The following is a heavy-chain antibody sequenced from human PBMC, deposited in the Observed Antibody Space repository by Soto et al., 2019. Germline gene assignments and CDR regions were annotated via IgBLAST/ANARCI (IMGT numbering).Heavy chain of an antibody. V-gene: IGHV4-34*01. CDR2: INHSRST. J-gene: IGHJ3*02. CDR1: GGSFSGYY. CDR3: AKNYGNAFDI. D-gene: IGHD3-10*01. Sequence: SETLSLTCAVYGGSFSGYYWSWIRQPPGKGLEWIGEINHSRSTNYNPSLKSRVTISVDTSKNQFSLKLSSVTAADTAVYYCAKNYGNAFDIWGQGTMVTVSS.